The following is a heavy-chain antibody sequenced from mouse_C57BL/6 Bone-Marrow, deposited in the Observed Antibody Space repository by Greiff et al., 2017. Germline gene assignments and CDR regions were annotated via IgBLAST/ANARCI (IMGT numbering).Heavy chain of an antibody. CDR2: IDPENGDT. J-gene: IGHJ4*01. V-gene: IGHV14-4*01. CDR3: TLYYGNSDAMDD. CDR1: GFNIKDDY. Sequence: EVQLQQSGAELVRPGASVKLSCTASGFNIKDDYMHWVKQRPEQGLEWIGWIDPENGDTEYASKFQGKATITADTSSNTAYLQLSSLTSEDTAVYYCTLYYGNSDAMDDWGQGTSVTVSS. D-gene: IGHD2-1*01.